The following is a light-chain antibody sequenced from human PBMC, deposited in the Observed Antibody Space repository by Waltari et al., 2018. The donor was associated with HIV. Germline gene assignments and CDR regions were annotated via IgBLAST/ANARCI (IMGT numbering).Light chain of an antibody. CDR1: QSVSSIY. J-gene: IGKJ2*01. Sequence: EIVLTQSPGTLSLSPGERATLSCRASQSVSSIYLAWYQQKPGQAPRLLIYDASIRATGIPDRFSGSGSGTDFILTISRLEPEDFAVYYCQQSGTSPYTFGQGTKLEIK. CDR2: DAS. CDR3: QQSGTSPYT. V-gene: IGKV3-20*01.